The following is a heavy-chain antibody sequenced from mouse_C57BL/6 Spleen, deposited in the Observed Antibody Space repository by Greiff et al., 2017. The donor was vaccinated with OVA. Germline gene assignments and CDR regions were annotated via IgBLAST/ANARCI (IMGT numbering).Heavy chain of an antibody. V-gene: IGHV1-50*01. CDR1: GYTFTSYW. CDR3: ARVPYGNYVRGAMDY. J-gene: IGHJ4*01. CDR2: IDPSDSYT. D-gene: IGHD2-1*01. Sequence: VQLQQPGAELVKPGASVKLSCKASGYTFTSYWMQWVKQRPGQGLEWIGEIDPSDSYTNYNQKFKGKATLTVDTSSSTAYMQLSSLTSEDSAVYYCARVPYGNYVRGAMDYWGQGTSVTVSS.